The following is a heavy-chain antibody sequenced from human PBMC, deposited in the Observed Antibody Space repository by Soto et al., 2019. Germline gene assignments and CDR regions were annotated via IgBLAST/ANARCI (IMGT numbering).Heavy chain of an antibody. J-gene: IGHJ4*02. CDR2: IYYSGST. CDR1: GGSISSYY. V-gene: IGHV4-59*01. CDR3: AAASKSGGSLFLDY. Sequence: SETLSLTCTVSGGSISSYYWSWIRQPPGKGLEWIGYIYYSGSTNYNPSLKSRVTISVDTSKNQFSLKLSSVTAADTAVYYCAAASKSGGSLFLDYWGQGTLVTVSS. D-gene: IGHD2-15*01.